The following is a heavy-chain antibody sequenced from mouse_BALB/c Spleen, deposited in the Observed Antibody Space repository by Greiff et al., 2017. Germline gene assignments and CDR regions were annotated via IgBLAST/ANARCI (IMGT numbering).Heavy chain of an antibody. J-gene: IGHJ3*01. V-gene: IGHV10S3*01. CDR1: GFTFNTNA. D-gene: IGHD2-3*01. Sequence: EVQLVETGGGLVQPKGSLKLSCAASGFTFNTNAMNWVRQAPGKGLEWVARIRSKSNNYATYYADSVKDRFTISRDDSQSMLYLQMNNLKTEDTAMYYCVRDGPGIYDGYLSWFAYWGQGTLVTVSA. CDR2: IRSKSNNYAT. CDR3: VRDGPGIYDGYLSWFAY.